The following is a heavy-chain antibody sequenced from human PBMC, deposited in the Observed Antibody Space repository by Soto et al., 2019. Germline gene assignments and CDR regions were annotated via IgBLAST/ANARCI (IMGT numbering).Heavy chain of an antibody. D-gene: IGHD1-26*01. CDR2: IYFDGITT. V-gene: IGHV3-74*01. CDR3: ARGGAMGVDY. CDR1: GFTFNTHW. J-gene: IGHJ4*02. Sequence: GGSLRLSCTAPGFTFNTHWMHWVRQAPGKGLVWVSRIYFDGITTNYADSVKGRLTVSRDNAKNTVYLHVNTLRDEDTAVYYCARGGAMGVDYWGQGTLVTVSS.